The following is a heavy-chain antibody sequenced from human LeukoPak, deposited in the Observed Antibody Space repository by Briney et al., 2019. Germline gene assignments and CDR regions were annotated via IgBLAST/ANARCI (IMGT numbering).Heavy chain of an antibody. Sequence: KPSETLSLTCAVYGGSFSGYYWSWIRQPPGKGLEWIGEINHSGSTNYNPSLKSRVTISVDTSKNQFSLKQSSVTAADTAVYYCARVARYDYVWGSYRRGVKYFDYWGQGTLVTVSS. D-gene: IGHD3-16*02. V-gene: IGHV4-34*01. J-gene: IGHJ4*02. CDR3: ARVARYDYVWGSYRRGVKYFDY. CDR2: INHSGST. CDR1: GGSFSGYY.